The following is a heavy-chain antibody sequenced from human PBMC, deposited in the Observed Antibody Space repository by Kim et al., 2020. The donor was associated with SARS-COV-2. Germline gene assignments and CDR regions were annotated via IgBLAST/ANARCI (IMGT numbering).Heavy chain of an antibody. D-gene: IGHD2-21*02. CDR2: ITPIFGTA. J-gene: IGHJ4*02. V-gene: IGHV1-69*13. CDR1: GGTFRNYA. Sequence: SVKVSCKTSGGTFRNYAITWVRQAPGQGLEWMGGITPIFGTAKYAQRFQGRVTITADESTSTSFMELSSLTSDDTAVYYCARASSRDCGCDCYSFDYWGQGTPLTVCS. CDR3: ARASSRDCGCDCYSFDY.